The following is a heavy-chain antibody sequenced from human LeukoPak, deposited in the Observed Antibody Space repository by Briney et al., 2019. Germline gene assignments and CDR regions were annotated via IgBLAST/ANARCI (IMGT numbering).Heavy chain of an antibody. D-gene: IGHD6-13*01. CDR3: ARAEIAAAGIVYFDY. V-gene: IGHV1-46*03. CDR2: INPNGGGT. J-gene: IGHJ4*02. Sequence: ASVKLSCTASGYTFTSYYMHWVRQAPGQGLEWMGIINPNGGGTSYAHKFQGRVTMTRDTSKNTVYMELNSLRSEDTAVYYCARAEIAAAGIVYFDYWGQGTLVTVSS. CDR1: GYTFTSYY.